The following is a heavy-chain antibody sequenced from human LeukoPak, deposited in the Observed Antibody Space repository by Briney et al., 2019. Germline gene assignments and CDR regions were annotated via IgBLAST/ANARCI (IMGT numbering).Heavy chain of an antibody. CDR1: GFTFSSYA. CDR2: ISGSGGNT. Sequence: GGSLRLSCAASGFTFSSYAMSWVRQSPGKGLEWVSAISGSGGNTYSADSVKGRCTVSRDNSKETLFLQMNSLRAEDTAVYYCAKHIYDILTFFQHWGQGTLVTVSS. D-gene: IGHD3-9*01. CDR3: AKHIYDILTFFQH. V-gene: IGHV3-23*01. J-gene: IGHJ1*01.